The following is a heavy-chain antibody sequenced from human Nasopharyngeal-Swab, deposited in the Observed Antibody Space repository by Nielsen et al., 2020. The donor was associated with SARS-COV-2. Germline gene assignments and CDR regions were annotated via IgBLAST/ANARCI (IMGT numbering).Heavy chain of an antibody. CDR2: ISWNSGSI. Sequence: VRQASGKGLEWVSGISWNSGSIGYADSVKGRFTISRDNAKNSLYLQMNSLRAEDTALYYCAKGAIFDIWGQGTMVTVSS. J-gene: IGHJ3*02. V-gene: IGHV3-9*01. CDR3: AKGAIFDI.